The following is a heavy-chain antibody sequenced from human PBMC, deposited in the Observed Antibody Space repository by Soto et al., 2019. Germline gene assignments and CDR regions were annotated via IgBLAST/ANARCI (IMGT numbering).Heavy chain of an antibody. CDR1: GGSFTDHY. V-gene: IGHV4-34*01. CDR2: IGHRGGT. D-gene: IGHD3-10*01. Sequence: LSLTCAVYGGSFTDHYWSCIRQPPGKGLEWIAKIGHRGGTNYNASLKTRVTKSGDTSKSQFSLNGLRVEDTAVYYCATNPTSGSGYWGQGTLVTVSS. J-gene: IGHJ4*02. CDR3: ATNPTSGSGY.